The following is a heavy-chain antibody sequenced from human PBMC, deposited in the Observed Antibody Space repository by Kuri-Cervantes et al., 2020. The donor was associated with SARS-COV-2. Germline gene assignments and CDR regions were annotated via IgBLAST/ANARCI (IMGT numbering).Heavy chain of an antibody. V-gene: IGHV3-23*01. D-gene: IGHD4-17*01. CDR2: ISGSGGRT. CDR1: GFTFSSYA. Sequence: GGSLRLSCAASGFTFSSYAMSWVRQPPGKGLEWVSAISGSGGRTYYADSVKGRFTISRDNSKNTRYLQMNSLRAEDTAVYYCAKDYTGDYGPTYLDYWGQGTLVTVSS. CDR3: AKDYTGDYGPTYLDY. J-gene: IGHJ4*02.